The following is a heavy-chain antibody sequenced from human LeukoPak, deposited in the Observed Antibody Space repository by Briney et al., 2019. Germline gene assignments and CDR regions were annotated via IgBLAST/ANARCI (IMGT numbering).Heavy chain of an antibody. V-gene: IGHV4-31*03. J-gene: IGHJ6*03. D-gene: IGHD3-9*01. CDR2: IYYSGST. CDR3: ARCPQDWSEYYYMDV. Sequence: PSETLSLTCTVSGGSISSGGYYWSWIRQHPGKGLEWIGYIYYSGSTYYNPSLKSRVTISVDTSKNQFSLKLSSVTAADTAVYYCARCPQDWSEYYYMDVWGKGTTVTVSS. CDR1: GGSISSGGYY.